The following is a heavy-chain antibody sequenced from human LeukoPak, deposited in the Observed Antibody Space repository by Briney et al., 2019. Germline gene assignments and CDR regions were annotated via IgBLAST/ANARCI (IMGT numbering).Heavy chain of an antibody. CDR1: GYTFTGYY. D-gene: IGHD3-3*01. CDR3: ARAKSTDFWSGYYGTHDYYYMDV. V-gene: IGHV1-2*02. CDR2: INPNSGGT. Sequence: ASVKVSCKASGYTFTGYYMHWVRQAPGQGLEWMGWINPNSGGTNYAQKLQGRVTMTTDTSTSTAYMELRSLRSDDTAVYYCARAKSTDFWSGYYGTHDYYYMDVWGKGTTVTVSS. J-gene: IGHJ6*03.